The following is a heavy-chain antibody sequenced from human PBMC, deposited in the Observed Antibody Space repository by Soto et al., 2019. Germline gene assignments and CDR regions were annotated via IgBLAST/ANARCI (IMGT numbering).Heavy chain of an antibody. CDR2: IAYDGNNK. Sequence: QVQLVESGVGVVQPGRSLRLSCAASGFTFSNYAMYWVRQAPGKGLERVAVIAYDGNNKYYADSVKGRLTISRDNSKNTLYLHMNSLRAEDTAVYYCARAGCDAGTCCTLVGLSYGMVVWGQGTTVTVSS. CDR3: ARAGCDAGTCCTLVGLSYGMVV. D-gene: IGHD2-15*01. J-gene: IGHJ6*01. V-gene: IGHV3-30-3*01. CDR1: GFTFSNYA.